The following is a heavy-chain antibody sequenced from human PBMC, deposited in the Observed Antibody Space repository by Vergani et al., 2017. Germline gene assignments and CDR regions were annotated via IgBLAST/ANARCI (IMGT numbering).Heavy chain of an antibody. J-gene: IGHJ4*02. CDR1: GFTFSSYA. CDR3: AKDPSGRTTYPAN. Sequence: EVQLLESGGGLVQPGGSLRLSCAASGFTFSSYAMSWVRQAPGKGLEWVSAISGSGGSTYYADSVKGRFTITRDNSKNTLYLQMNSLRAEDTAVYYCAKDPSGRTTYPANWGQGTLVTVSS. D-gene: IGHD1-1*01. V-gene: IGHV3-23*01. CDR2: ISGSGGST.